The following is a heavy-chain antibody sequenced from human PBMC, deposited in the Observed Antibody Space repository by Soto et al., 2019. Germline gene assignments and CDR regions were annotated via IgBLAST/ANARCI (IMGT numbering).Heavy chain of an antibody. CDR3: AKWLRGGSYYCDF. Sequence: GGSLRLSCQASGFTFSSYAMSWVRQAPGKGLEWVALVDSSHNTFYPDSVKGRFTVSRDNSRNTLYLQMDSLRAEDTALYYCAKWLRGGSYYCDFWGQGTMVTISS. J-gene: IGHJ3*01. CDR2: VDSSHNT. CDR1: GFTFSSYA. V-gene: IGHV3-23*01. D-gene: IGHD2-15*01.